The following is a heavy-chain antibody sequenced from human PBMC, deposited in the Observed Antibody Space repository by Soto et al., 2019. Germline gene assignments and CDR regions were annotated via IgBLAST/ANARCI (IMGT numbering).Heavy chain of an antibody. Sequence: PWGSRRLSWSASGFTFSSYAMHCVRQAPCKGLEWVSVISYDGRNKYYTDSVKGRFTISIDNSKNTLYLQMNSLRPEDTAPHYCAGWNYDYWGHGTKVTVSS. J-gene: IGHJ4*01. CDR2: ISYDGRNK. D-gene: IGHD1-7*01. V-gene: IGHV3-30*04. CDR1: GFTFSSYA. CDR3: AGWNYDY.